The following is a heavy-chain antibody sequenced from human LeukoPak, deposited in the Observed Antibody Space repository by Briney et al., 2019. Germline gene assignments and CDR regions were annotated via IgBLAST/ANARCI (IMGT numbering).Heavy chain of an antibody. Sequence: GASVKVSCKASGGTFSSYAISWVRQAPGQGLEWMGGIIPIFGTANYAQKFQGRVTITADESTSTAHMELSSLRSEDTAVYYCARDGKITVFGVVINNLFDPWGQGTLVTVSS. J-gene: IGHJ5*02. V-gene: IGHV1-69*13. CDR1: GGTFSSYA. D-gene: IGHD3-3*01. CDR3: ARDGKITVFGVVINNLFDP. CDR2: IIPIFGTA.